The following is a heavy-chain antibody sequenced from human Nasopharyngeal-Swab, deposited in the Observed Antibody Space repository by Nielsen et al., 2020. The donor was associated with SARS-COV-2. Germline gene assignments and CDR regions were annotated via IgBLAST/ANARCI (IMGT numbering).Heavy chain of an antibody. D-gene: IGHD6-19*01. J-gene: IGHJ4*02. CDR2: IKSRSDGGTI. Sequence: GESLKISCAASGFNFTNAWMSWVRQARGKGLEWVGRIKSRSDGGTIDYAAPVKGRFTISRDDSKKTLYLQMNSLKTADTALYYCTTEFGSGWYDYWGQGTLVTVSS. CDR3: TTEFGSGWYDY. V-gene: IGHV3-15*01. CDR1: GFNFTNAW.